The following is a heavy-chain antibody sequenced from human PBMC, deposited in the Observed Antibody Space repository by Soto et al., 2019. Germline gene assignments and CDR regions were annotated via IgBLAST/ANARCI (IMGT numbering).Heavy chain of an antibody. J-gene: IGHJ4*01. V-gene: IGHV4-31*03. D-gene: IGHD3-3*01. CDR2: IYYSGST. Sequence: QVQLQESGPGLVKPSQTLSLTCTVSGGSISSGGYYWSWIRQHPGKGLEWIGYIYYSGSTYYNPSLKSRVTISVDTSKNQFSLKLSSLTAAVTAVYYCARATYDFWSGWGYYFDYCVHGTLVTVSS. CDR3: ARATYDFWSGWGYYFDY. CDR1: GGSISSGGYY.